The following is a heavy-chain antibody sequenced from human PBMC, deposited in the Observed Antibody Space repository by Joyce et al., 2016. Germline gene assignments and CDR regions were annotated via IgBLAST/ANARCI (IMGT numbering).Heavy chain of an antibody. Sequence: QVQLVQSGAEVKKPGASVKVSCNASGYTFTSYNINWVRQATGQGLEWMGWMNPNSGNTAYAQKCQGRLTMTRNTSISTVYMELSSLRSEDTAVYYCVGQLDVWGQGTTVTVSS. V-gene: IGHV1-8*01. D-gene: IGHD3-10*01. CDR2: MNPNSGNT. J-gene: IGHJ6*02. CDR1: GYTFTSYN. CDR3: VGQLDV.